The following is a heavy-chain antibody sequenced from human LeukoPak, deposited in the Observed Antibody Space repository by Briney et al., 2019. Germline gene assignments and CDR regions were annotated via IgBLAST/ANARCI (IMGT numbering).Heavy chain of an antibody. CDR3: TTSGITYYNDA. CDR2: INPDNGGT. V-gene: IGHV1-2*02. CDR1: GYTFTGFRLHYR. Sequence: GASVKVSCKASGYTFTGFRLHYRVHWVRQVPGQGLEWMAWINPDNGGTNYAEKFQGMVTLTSETSINTIHMELSRLTSDDTAVYYCTTSGITYYNDAWGQGTLLIVSA. D-gene: IGHD3-10*01. J-gene: IGHJ5*02.